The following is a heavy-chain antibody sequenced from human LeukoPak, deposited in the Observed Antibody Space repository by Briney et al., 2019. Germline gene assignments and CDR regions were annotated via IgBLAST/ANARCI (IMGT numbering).Heavy chain of an antibody. D-gene: IGHD3-22*01. CDR3: AKGQGYYCDQ. V-gene: IGHV3-30*02. J-gene: IGHJ4*02. CDR1: GFTFSSVG. CDR2: IQFDGSNS. Sequence: PGGSLRLSCAASGFTFSSVGMHWVRQAPGKGLEGVAFIQFDGSNSYYADSVKGRFTLSRDNSKNTLYLQMDSLRAEDTAIYYCAKGQGYYCDQWGQGTLVTVSS.